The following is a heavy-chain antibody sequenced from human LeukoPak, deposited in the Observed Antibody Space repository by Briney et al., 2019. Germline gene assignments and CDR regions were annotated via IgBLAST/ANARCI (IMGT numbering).Heavy chain of an antibody. CDR2: IYYTGTT. V-gene: IGHV4-59*12. CDR3: ARGLEECSSTSCYTGFDY. J-gene: IGHJ4*02. CDR1: GGSISNNY. D-gene: IGHD2-2*02. Sequence: TSETLSLTCTVSGGSISNNYWSWIRQPPGKGLEWIGYIYYTGTTNYNPSLKSRVTISVDTSKNQFSLKLSSVTAADTAVYYCARGLEECSSTSCYTGFDYWGQGTLVTVSS.